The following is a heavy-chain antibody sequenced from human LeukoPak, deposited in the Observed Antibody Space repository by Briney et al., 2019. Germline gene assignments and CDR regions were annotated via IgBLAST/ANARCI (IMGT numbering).Heavy chain of an antibody. J-gene: IGHJ4*02. CDR1: GFPFSSYT. D-gene: IGHD4-17*01. CDR2: ISGSSPAT. CDR3: AKERQAGDYFTSDN. Sequence: GGSLRLSCVASGFPFSSYTLIWVRQAPGKGLEWVSAISGSSPATYYSGSVKGRFTISRDNSKNTLYLQMNSLRAEDTAVYYCAKERQAGDYFTSDNWGQGTLVTVSS. V-gene: IGHV3-23*01.